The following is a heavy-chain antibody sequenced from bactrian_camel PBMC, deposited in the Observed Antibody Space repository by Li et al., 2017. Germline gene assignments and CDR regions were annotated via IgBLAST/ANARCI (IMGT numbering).Heavy chain of an antibody. CDR2: GYTGDAYT. V-gene: IGHV3S40*01. Sequence: DVQLVESGGGSVQTGGSLRLSCSASGYTSSTVCMGWFRHAPGKEREGVAAQATGYTGDAYTNYVDSVKGRFTISQDSAKNTVYLQMDSLKPEDTALYYCVKEGGNRYMERAFDFGYWGQGTQVTVS. J-gene: IGHJ6*01. D-gene: IGHD2*01. CDR3: VKEGGNRYMERAFDFGY. CDR1: GYTSSTVC.